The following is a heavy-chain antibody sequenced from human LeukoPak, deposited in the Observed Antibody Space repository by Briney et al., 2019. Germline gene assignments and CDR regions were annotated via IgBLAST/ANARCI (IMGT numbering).Heavy chain of an antibody. J-gene: IGHJ3*02. CDR3: ARAGSDAARDAFDS. V-gene: IGHV1-69*04. Sequence: ASAKVSCKHSGGSFCSYAISWVRQAPGRGVEWLGRIIPILGIATYAQKFQGRVTITADKSTTTTYMELSSLRSEETAVYYCARAGSDAARDAFDSWGQGTMVTVSS. CDR1: GGSFCSYA. CDR2: IIPILGIA. D-gene: IGHD6-19*01.